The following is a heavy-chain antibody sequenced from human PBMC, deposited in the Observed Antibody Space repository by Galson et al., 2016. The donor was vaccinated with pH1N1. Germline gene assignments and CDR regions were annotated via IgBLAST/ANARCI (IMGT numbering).Heavy chain of an antibody. CDR2: INPNRGDS. J-gene: IGHJ4*02. V-gene: IGHV1-2*06. CDR1: GYTFTSFY. D-gene: IGHD5-12*01. Sequence: SVKVSCKASGYTFTSFYIHWVRQAPGQGLEWMGRINPNRGDSNFAQKFQGRVAMTSDTSNGTAYMELRSLRSDDTAFYYCAKASDLSAYDLDYFDYWGQGTLVTVSS. CDR3: AKASDLSAYDLDYFDY.